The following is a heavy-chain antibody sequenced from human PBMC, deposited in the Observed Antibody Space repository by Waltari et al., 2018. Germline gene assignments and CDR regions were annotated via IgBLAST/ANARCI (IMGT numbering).Heavy chain of an antibody. J-gene: IGHJ4*02. CDR2: IHTSGTT. CDR3: AGDIRRTTGYYTLDY. V-gene: IGHV4-61*02. CDR1: GGSISSGSAY. D-gene: IGHD1-1*01. Sequence: QVQLQESGPGLVQPSQTLSLTCTVSGGSISSGSAYWNWIRQPTGKGLEWIGRIHTSGTTEYNPSLRNRVTISVDTSKNQFSLNLISVTAADTAVYFCAGDIRRTTGYYTLDYWGQGTLVTVSS.